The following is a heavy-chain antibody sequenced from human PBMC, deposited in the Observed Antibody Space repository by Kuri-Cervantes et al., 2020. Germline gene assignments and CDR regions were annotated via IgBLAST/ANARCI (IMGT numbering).Heavy chain of an antibody. J-gene: IGHJ4*02. CDR2: INVDGSST. D-gene: IGHD6-19*01. V-gene: IGHV3-74*01. CDR1: GFTFSNYW. Sequence: ETLSLTCAASGFTFSNYWMHWVRQPPGKGLVWVSRINVDGSSTSYADSVKGRFTISRDNAKNSLYLQMNSLRAEDTAVYYCARDGYSSGWYGGGFDYWGQGTLVTVSS. CDR3: ARDGYSSGWYGGGFDY.